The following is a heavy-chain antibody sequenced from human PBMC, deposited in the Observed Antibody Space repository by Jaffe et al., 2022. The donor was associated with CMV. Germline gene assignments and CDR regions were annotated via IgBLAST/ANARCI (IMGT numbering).Heavy chain of an antibody. V-gene: IGHV4-31*03. Sequence: QVQLQESGPGLVKPSQTLSLTCTVSGGSISSGGYYCSWIRQHPGKGLEWIGYIYYSGSTYYNPSLKSRVTISVDASKNQFSLKLSSVTAADTAVYYCARGPTWLVKGDYHYHGVDVWGQGTTVTVSS. CDR3: ARGPTWLVKGDYHYHGVDV. CDR1: GGSISSGGYY. D-gene: IGHD3-22*01. J-gene: IGHJ6*02. CDR2: IYYSGST.